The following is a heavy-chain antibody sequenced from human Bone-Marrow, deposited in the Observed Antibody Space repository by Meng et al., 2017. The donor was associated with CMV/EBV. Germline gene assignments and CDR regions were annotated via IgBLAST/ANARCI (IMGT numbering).Heavy chain of an antibody. D-gene: IGHD3-22*01. CDR1: GGSISSYY. V-gene: IGHV4-59*12. Sequence: SETLSLTCTVSGGSISSYYWSWIRQPPGKGLEWIGSIYYSGSTYYNPSLKSRVTISVDTSKNQFSLKLSSVTAADTAVYYCARDHTIGYYYDSSGYFDYWGQGTLVTVSS. J-gene: IGHJ4*02. CDR3: ARDHTIGYYYDSSGYFDY. CDR2: IYYSGST.